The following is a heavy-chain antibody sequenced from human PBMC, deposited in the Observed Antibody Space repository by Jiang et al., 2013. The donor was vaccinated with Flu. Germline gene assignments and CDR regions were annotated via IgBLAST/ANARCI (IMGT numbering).Heavy chain of an antibody. CDR1: GYTFSTYA. CDR3: ARDPDSDSSPAFDY. D-gene: IGHD3-22*01. V-gene: IGHV1-18*01. Sequence: GAEVKKPGASVKVSCEASGYTFSTYAITWVRQAPGQGLEWMGWISGYNRYTNYGQQVQGRVTMTIDTSTNTAYMELRSLRSDDTAVYYCARDPDSDSSPAFDYWGQGTLVIVSS. CDR2: ISGYNRYT. J-gene: IGHJ4*02.